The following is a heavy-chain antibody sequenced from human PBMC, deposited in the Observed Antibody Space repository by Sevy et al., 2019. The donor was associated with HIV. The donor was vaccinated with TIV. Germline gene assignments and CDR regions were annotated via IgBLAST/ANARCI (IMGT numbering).Heavy chain of an antibody. Sequence: SETLSLTYTVSGGSISSYYWSWIRQPAGKGLEWIGRIYTSGSTNYNPSLKSRVTMSVDTSKNQFSLKLSSVTAADTAVYYCARGGYNSNYYYYGMDVWGQGTTVTVSS. CDR2: IYTSGST. V-gene: IGHV4-4*07. D-gene: IGHD5-12*01. CDR1: GGSISSYY. J-gene: IGHJ6*02. CDR3: ARGGYNSNYYYYGMDV.